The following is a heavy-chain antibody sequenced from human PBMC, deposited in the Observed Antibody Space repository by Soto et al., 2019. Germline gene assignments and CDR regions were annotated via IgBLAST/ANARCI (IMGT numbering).Heavy chain of an antibody. CDR1: GFTFSSHG. Sequence: EVHLLDSGGGLVQPGGSLRLSCAASGFTFSSHGMSWVRQAPGKGLEWVSAITSSGGSTYYADSVKGRFTISRDNSKNTLYLHMNSLRAEDTAIYYCAKGPLGYCSGGSCYYPVDWGQGTLVTVSS. V-gene: IGHV3-23*01. CDR3: AKGPLGYCSGGSCYYPVD. CDR2: ITSSGGST. D-gene: IGHD2-15*01. J-gene: IGHJ4*02.